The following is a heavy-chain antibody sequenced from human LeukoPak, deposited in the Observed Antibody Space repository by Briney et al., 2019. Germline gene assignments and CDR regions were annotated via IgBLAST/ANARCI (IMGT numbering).Heavy chain of an antibody. J-gene: IGHJ4*02. Sequence: QAGGSLRLSCAASGFTFSSYSMNWVRQAPGKGLEWVSYISSSSSTIYYADSVKGRFTISRDNAKNSLYLQMNSLRAEDTAVYYCATDRDNSDWQKRFDSWGQGTLVTVSS. V-gene: IGHV3-48*04. D-gene: IGHD2-21*02. CDR2: ISSSSSTI. CDR3: ATDRDNSDWQKRFDS. CDR1: GFTFSSYS.